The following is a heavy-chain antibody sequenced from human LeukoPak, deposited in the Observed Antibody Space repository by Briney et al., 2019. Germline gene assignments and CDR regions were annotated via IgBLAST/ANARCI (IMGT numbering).Heavy chain of an antibody. CDR2: ISGSGGST. J-gene: IGHJ4*02. D-gene: IGHD3-10*01. CDR1: GFTFSSYA. Sequence: PGGSLRLSCAASGFTFSSYAMSWVRQAPGKGLEWVSAISGSGGSTYYADSVKGRFTISRDNSKNTLYLQMNSLRAEDTAVYYCAKEAGSGSYQETYYFDYWGQGTLVTVSS. V-gene: IGHV3-23*01. CDR3: AKEAGSGSYQETYYFDY.